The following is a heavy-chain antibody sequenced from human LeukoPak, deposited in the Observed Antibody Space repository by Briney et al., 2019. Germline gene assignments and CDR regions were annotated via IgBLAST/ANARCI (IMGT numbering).Heavy chain of an antibody. CDR3: ARDPLSVTGTNERYDYYGFDV. Sequence: PGGSLRLSCAASGFTVSSNYMSWVRQAPGKGLEWVSVIYSGGSTYYADSVKGRFTISRDDSKNTLYLQMNSLRPEDTAVYYCARDPLSVTGTNERYDYYGFDVWGQGTTVTVSS. CDR1: GFTVSSNY. D-gene: IGHD6-19*01. J-gene: IGHJ6*02. V-gene: IGHV3-53*01. CDR2: IYSGGST.